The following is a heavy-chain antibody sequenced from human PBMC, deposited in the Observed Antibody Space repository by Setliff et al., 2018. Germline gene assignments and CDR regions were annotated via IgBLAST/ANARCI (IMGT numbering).Heavy chain of an antibody. CDR2: IYSGGST. V-gene: IGHV3-66*02. CDR3: ARGNYGSGSPVYVWFDP. D-gene: IGHD3-10*01. J-gene: IGHJ5*02. CDR1: GFTVSSNY. Sequence: PGGSLRLSCAASGFTVSSNYMSWVRQAPGKGLEWVSVIYSGGSTYYADSMKDRFTISRDTSKNTLYLQMNSLRTEDTAVYYCARGNYGSGSPVYVWFDPWGQGTLVTVSS.